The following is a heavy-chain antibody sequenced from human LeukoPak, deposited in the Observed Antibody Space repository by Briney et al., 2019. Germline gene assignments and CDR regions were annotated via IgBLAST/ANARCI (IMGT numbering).Heavy chain of an antibody. CDR2: IYYSGST. V-gene: IGHV4-59*08. Sequence: SETLSLTCTVSGGSISSYYWSWIRQPPGKGLEWIGYIYYSGSTNYNPSLKSRVTISVDTSKNQFSLKLSSVTAADTAVYYCARSGYSYGYSFDYWGQGTLVTVSS. D-gene: IGHD5-18*01. J-gene: IGHJ4*02. CDR3: ARSGYSYGYSFDY. CDR1: GGSISSYY.